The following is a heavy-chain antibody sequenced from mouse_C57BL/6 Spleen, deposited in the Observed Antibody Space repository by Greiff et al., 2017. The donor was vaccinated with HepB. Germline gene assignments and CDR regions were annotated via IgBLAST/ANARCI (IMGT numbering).Heavy chain of an antibody. J-gene: IGHJ2*01. V-gene: IGHV8-12*01. CDR3: ARRGSYSNSYFDY. Sequence: QVTLKECGPGILQSSQTLSLTCSFSGFSLSTSGMGVSWLRQPSGKGLEWLAHIYWDDDKRYNPSLKSRLTISKDTSRNQVFLKITSVDTADTATYYCARRGSYSNSYFDYWGQGTTLTVSS. CDR2: IYWDDDK. D-gene: IGHD2-5*01. CDR1: GFSLSTSGMG.